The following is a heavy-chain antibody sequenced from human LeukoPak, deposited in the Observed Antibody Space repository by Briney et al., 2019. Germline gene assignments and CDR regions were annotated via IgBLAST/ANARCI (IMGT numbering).Heavy chain of an antibody. J-gene: IGHJ4*02. CDR1: GFTFSTSS. CDR3: VSDY. Sequence: PGGSLRLSCAASGFTFSTSSMNWVRRAPGKGLEWISYISSSSSTIYYADSVKGRFIISRDNAKDSPYLQMNSLRAEDTAVYYCVSDYWGQGTLVTVSS. CDR2: ISSSSSTI. V-gene: IGHV3-48*01.